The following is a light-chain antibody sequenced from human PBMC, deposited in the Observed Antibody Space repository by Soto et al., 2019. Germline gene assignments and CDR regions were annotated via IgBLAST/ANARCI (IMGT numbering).Light chain of an antibody. J-gene: IGLJ1*01. V-gene: IGLV2-11*01. CDR1: SSDVGTYNF. CDR3: CSYVGSYTSYV. Sequence: QSALTQPRSVSGSPGQSVIISCTGTSSDVGTYNFVSWYQQHPGKAPKFMIYDVTKRPSGVPDRFSGSKSGNTASLTISGLQAEDEADYYCCSYVGSYTSYVFGTGTKLTVL. CDR2: DVT.